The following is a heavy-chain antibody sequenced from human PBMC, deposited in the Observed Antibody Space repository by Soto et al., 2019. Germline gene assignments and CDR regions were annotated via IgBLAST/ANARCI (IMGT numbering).Heavy chain of an antibody. Sequence: QVQLVESGGGVVQPGRSLRLSCVASRFTFSNYGMHWVRQAPGKGLEWVAVIWSDGSKVYYADSVKGRFTISRDNSSNTLPLQRNSLRTEDTAVYYGARTGGSTAYGLDVWGQGTTVTV. CDR1: RFTFSNYG. V-gene: IGHV3-33*01. D-gene: IGHD2-15*01. J-gene: IGHJ6*02. CDR2: IWSDGSKV. CDR3: ARTGGSTAYGLDV.